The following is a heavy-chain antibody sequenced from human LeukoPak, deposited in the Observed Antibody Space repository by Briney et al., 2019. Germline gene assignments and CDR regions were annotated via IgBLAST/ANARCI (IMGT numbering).Heavy chain of an antibody. J-gene: IGHJ4*02. CDR1: GGSFSGYY. D-gene: IGHD2-2*01. CDR3: ARAPANAPTDY. Sequence: SETLSLTCAVYGGSFSGYYWSWIRQPPGKGLEWIGEVNHSGSTNYNPSLKSRVTISVDTSKNQFSLKLSSVTAADTAVYYCARAPANAPTDYWGQGTLVTVSS. V-gene: IGHV4-34*01. CDR2: VNHSGST.